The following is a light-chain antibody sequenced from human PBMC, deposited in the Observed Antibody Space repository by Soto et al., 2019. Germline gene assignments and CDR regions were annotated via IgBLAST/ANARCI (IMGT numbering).Light chain of an antibody. CDR2: EVS. V-gene: IGLV2-14*01. Sequence: QSALTQPASVSGSPGQSITISCTGTSSDVGAYTSVSWYQQHPGKAPKLIIYEVSNRPPGISTRFSGSKSASTASLTISGLQAEDAAHYYCSSYTSANRDYVFATGTKLTVL. J-gene: IGLJ1*01. CDR3: SSYTSANRDYV. CDR1: SSDVGAYTS.